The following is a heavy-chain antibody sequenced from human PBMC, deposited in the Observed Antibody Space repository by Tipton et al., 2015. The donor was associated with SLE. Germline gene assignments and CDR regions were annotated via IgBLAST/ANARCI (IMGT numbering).Heavy chain of an antibody. V-gene: IGHV1-69*05. CDR2: IIPIFGTA. CDR3: ARDMTYYYDSSGLSGYFDL. J-gene: IGHJ2*01. Sequence: QSGAEVKKPGSSVKVSCKASGGTFSSYAISWVRQAPGQGLEWMGGIIPIFGTANYAQKFQGRVTITTDTSTSTAYMELRSLRSDDTAVYYCARDMTYYYDSSGLSGYFDLWGRGTLVTVSS. D-gene: IGHD3-22*01. CDR1: GGTFSSYA.